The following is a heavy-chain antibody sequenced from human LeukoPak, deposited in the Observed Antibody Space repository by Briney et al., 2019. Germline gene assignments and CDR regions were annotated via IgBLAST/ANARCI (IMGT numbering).Heavy chain of an antibody. D-gene: IGHD6-13*01. CDR2: IRNDGSNK. J-gene: IGHJ4*02. CDR1: GFTFSSYG. Sequence: GGSLRLSCAASGFTFSSYGMHWVRQAPGKGLEWVAFIRNDGSNKYYADSVKGRFTISRDNSKNTLYLQMNSLRAEDTAVYCCAKDSRIAAAGTIGHSYYFDYWGQGTLVTVSS. V-gene: IGHV3-30*02. CDR3: AKDSRIAAAGTIGHSYYFDY.